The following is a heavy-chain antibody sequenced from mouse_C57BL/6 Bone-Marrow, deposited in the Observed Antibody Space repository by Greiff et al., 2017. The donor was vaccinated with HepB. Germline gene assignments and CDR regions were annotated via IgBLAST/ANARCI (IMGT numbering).Heavy chain of an antibody. CDR2: IYPRSGNT. J-gene: IGHJ1*03. Sequence: QVQLKESGAELARPGASVKLSCKASGYTFTSYGISWVKQRTGQGLEWIGEIYPRSGNTYYNEKLKGKATLTADKSSSTAYMELRSLTSEDSAVYFCASSYSNYWYFDVWGTGTTVTVSS. V-gene: IGHV1-81*01. CDR3: ASSYSNYWYFDV. CDR1: GYTFTSYG. D-gene: IGHD2-5*01.